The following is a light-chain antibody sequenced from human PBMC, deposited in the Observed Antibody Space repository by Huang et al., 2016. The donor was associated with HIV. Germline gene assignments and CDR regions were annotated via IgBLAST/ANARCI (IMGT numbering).Light chain of an antibody. CDR3: QQYYSSLWT. Sequence: DIVMTQSPDSLTVSLGERATIHCKSSQSLLYKSNHKNYVNWYQQKPVQPPKLLICWASARESGVPDRFSGSGSGTNFTLTISSLQAEDVAVYYCQQYYSSLWTFGQGTKVEIK. CDR2: WAS. CDR1: QSLLYKSNHKNY. V-gene: IGKV4-1*01. J-gene: IGKJ1*01.